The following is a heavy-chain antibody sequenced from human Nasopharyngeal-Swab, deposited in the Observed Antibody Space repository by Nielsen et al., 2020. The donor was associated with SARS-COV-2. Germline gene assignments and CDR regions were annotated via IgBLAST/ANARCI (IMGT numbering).Heavy chain of an antibody. CDR1: VFTFSSYA. CDR3: AKGVSAFDY. D-gene: IGHD6-13*01. CDR2: ISGSGGST. Sequence: GESLKISCAASVFTFSSYAMSWVRQAPGKGLEWVSAISGSGGSTYYADSVKGRFTISRDNSKNTLYLQMNSLRAEDTAVYYCAKGVSAFDYWGQGTLVTVSS. V-gene: IGHV3-23*01. J-gene: IGHJ4*02.